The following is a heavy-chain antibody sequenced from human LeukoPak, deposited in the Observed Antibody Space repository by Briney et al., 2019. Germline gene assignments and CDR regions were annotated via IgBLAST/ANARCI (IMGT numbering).Heavy chain of an antibody. J-gene: IGHJ4*02. CDR3: ARDYGSNY. CDR2: ISGSGGST. CDR1: GFTFSSYG. D-gene: IGHD3-22*01. Sequence: GGSLRLSCAASGFTFSSYGMTWVRQAPGKGLEWVSGISGSGGSTYYADSVKGRFTISRDNSKNTLYLQMYSLRAEDTAVYYCARDYGSNYWGQGTLVTVSS. V-gene: IGHV3-23*01.